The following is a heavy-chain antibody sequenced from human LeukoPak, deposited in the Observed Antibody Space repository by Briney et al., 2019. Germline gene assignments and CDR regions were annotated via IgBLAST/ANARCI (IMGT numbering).Heavy chain of an antibody. CDR2: ISGSGGST. CDR3: AKFADYVTDY. J-gene: IGHJ4*02. CDR1: GFTFNNYA. V-gene: IGHV3-23*01. D-gene: IGHD4-17*01. Sequence: GGSLRLSCATSGFTFNNYAMSWVRQAPGKGLEWVSAISGSGGSTYYADSVKGRFTISRDNSKNTLYLQMNSLRAEDTAVYYCAKFADYVTDYWGQGTLVTVSS.